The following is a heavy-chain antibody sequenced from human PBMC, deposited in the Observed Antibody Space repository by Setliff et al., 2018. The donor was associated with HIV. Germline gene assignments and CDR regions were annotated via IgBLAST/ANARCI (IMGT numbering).Heavy chain of an antibody. J-gene: IGHJ4*02. V-gene: IGHV4-34*01. Sequence: PSETLSLTCAVYGGSFNDYYWSWIRQPPGKGLEWIGEVTHSGRTNYNPSLESRVTTSVDTSKKQFSLRLTSVTAADTAVYYCARGVRDNSGWSSYYFDYWGQGTLVTAPQ. D-gene: IGHD6-19*01. CDR2: VTHSGRT. CDR1: GGSFNDYY. CDR3: ARGVRDNSGWSSYYFDY.